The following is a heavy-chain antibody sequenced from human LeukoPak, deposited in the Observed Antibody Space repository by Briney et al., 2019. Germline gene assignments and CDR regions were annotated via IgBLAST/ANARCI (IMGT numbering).Heavy chain of an antibody. J-gene: IGHJ3*02. Sequence: SETLSLTCTVSGGSISSYYWSWIRQPPGKGLEWIGYIYCSGSTKYYPSLQSRVTITVEDSKDQFSHKLSSVTAADTAVYYCARASTEYSSSGGALAFDIWGQGTMVTVS. CDR3: ARASTEYSSSGGALAFDI. D-gene: IGHD6-6*01. CDR2: IYCSGST. CDR1: GGSISSYY. V-gene: IGHV4-59*01.